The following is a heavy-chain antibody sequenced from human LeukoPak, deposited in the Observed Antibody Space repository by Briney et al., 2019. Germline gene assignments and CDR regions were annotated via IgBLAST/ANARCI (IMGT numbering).Heavy chain of an antibody. D-gene: IGHD6-19*01. CDR3: AGAEGIAVARLRFDYYYYIDV. V-gene: IGHV1-69*05. J-gene: IGHJ6*03. CDR1: GCTFSSYA. CDR2: IIPIFGTA. Sequence: APVKLSSKASGCTFSSYAISSVRQAPGHGLEWMGGIIPIFGTANYAQKFQGRVTITTDESTSTAYMELSSLRSEDTAVYYCAGAEGIAVARLRFDYYYYIDVWGKGTTVTVSS.